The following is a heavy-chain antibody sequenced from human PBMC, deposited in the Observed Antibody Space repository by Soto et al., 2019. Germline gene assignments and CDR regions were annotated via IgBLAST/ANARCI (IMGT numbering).Heavy chain of an antibody. J-gene: IGHJ5*02. D-gene: IGHD2-8*01. Sequence: QVQLQESGPGVVKPSETLSLTCTVSGGSISSYYWSWIRQPPGKGLEWMGYIYYSGSTNYNPSLKSRLTISVDTSKNPFSLKLSSVTAADTAVYYCARAKVYAMGGFWFDPWGQGTLVTVSS. CDR2: IYYSGST. CDR3: ARAKVYAMGGFWFDP. CDR1: GGSISSYY. V-gene: IGHV4-59*01.